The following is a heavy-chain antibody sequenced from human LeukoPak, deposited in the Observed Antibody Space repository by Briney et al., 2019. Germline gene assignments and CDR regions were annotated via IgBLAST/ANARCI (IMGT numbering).Heavy chain of an antibody. CDR1: GGSISSYY. CDR2: IYYSGST. Sequence: KASETLSLTCTVSGGSISSYYWSWIRQPPGKGLEWIGYIYYSGSTNYNPSLKSRVTISVDTSKNQFSLKLSSVTAADTAVYYCARGVQSNYYDSGQFDYWGQGTLVTVSS. V-gene: IGHV4-59*01. D-gene: IGHD3-22*01. CDR3: ARGVQSNYYDSGQFDY. J-gene: IGHJ4*02.